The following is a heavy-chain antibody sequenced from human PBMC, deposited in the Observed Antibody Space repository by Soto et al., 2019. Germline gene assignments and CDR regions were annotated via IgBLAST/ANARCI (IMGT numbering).Heavy chain of an antibody. D-gene: IGHD3-3*01. CDR3: ARGGFWSGYYSWFDP. V-gene: IGHV1-69*12. Sequence: QVQLVQSGAEVKKPGSSVKVSCKTSGGTISNYAISWVRQAPGQGLEWMGGIIPLFGTTNYAKKFQGRVTITADESTRTAYMELSSLRSEYTAVYYCARGGFWSGYYSWFDPWGQGTLVTVSS. CDR2: IIPLFGTT. J-gene: IGHJ5*02. CDR1: GGTISNYA.